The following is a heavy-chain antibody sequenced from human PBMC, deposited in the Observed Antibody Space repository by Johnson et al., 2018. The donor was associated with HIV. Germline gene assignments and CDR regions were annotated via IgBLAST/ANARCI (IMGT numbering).Heavy chain of an antibody. CDR3: ARSKDCSGGSCPDGFDI. J-gene: IGHJ3*02. D-gene: IGHD2-15*01. CDR1: GFIFSDYY. CDR2: ISFSDSTI. V-gene: IGHV3-11*04. Sequence: QVQLVESGGGLVKPGGSLRLSCVASGFIFSDYYMSWIRQAPGKGLEWVSYISFSDSTIYSADSVQGRFTISRDNAKNSLYLQMNSLRAEDTAVYYCARSKDCSGGSCPDGFDIWCQGTMVIVS.